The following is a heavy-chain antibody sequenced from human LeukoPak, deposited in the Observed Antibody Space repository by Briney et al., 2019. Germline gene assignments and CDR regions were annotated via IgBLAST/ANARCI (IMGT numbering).Heavy chain of an antibody. CDR1: GFSFGTNG. CDR3: ARGPSGYYYFED. Sequence: GGSLRLSCAASGFSFGTNGMTWVRQVPGKGLEWVSGIHRNGISTLYAVSVKGRFTISRDNAKNSLYLQMNSLRAEDTALYYCARGPSGYYYFEDWGQGTLVTVSS. D-gene: IGHD5-12*01. CDR2: IHRNGIST. J-gene: IGHJ4*02. V-gene: IGHV3-20*04.